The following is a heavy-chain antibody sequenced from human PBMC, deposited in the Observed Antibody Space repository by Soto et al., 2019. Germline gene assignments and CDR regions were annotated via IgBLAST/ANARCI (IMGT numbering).Heavy chain of an antibody. V-gene: IGHV3-72*01. J-gene: IGHJ4*02. Sequence: EVQLVESGGGLVQPGGSLRLSCAASGFTFSDHYMDWVRQAPGKGLEWVGRSKNKADSYTTEYAASGTGRFTISRDGSKNSLFLQMNSLKTEDTAVYYCTVWGSGNDFGAAWGQGILVTVSS. CDR2: SKNKADSYTT. D-gene: IGHD3-10*01. CDR3: TVWGSGNDFGAA. CDR1: GFTFSDHY.